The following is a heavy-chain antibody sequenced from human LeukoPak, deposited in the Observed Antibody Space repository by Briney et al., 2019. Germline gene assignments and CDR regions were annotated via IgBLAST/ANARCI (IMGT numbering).Heavy chain of an antibody. Sequence: SVTLSLTCTVSGGSISSYYWSWIRQPPGKGLEWIGYIYYSGSTNYNPSLKSRVTISVDTSKNQFSLKLSSVTAADTAVYYCARGRPPATYGSGSYPYYYYGMDVWGQGTTVTVSS. CDR2: IYYSGST. CDR3: ARGRPPATYGSGSYPYYYYGMDV. D-gene: IGHD3-10*01. V-gene: IGHV4-59*08. CDR1: GGSISSYY. J-gene: IGHJ6*02.